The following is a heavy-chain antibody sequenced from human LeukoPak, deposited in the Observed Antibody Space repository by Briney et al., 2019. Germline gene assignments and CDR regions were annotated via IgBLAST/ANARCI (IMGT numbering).Heavy chain of an antibody. CDR3: ARVMDYYDGTGYPPPAAADY. CDR2: ISAYNGNA. CDR1: GYTFTNYG. D-gene: IGHD3-22*01. J-gene: IGHJ4*02. Sequence: ASVKVSCKASGYTFTNYGITWVRQAPGQGLEWMGWISAYNGNAIYAQKVQGRVTMATDTSTTTGYMELRSLRSDDTAVYYCARVMDYYDGTGYPPPAAADYWGQGTLVTVSS. V-gene: IGHV1-18*01.